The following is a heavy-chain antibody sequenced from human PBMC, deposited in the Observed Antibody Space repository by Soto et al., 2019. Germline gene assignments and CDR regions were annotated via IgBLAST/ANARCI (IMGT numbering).Heavy chain of an antibody. V-gene: IGHV1-69*06. J-gene: IGHJ6*02. Sequence: QPQLVQSGAELKKPGSSVKVSCKASGGTFSSKAISWVRQAPGQGLEWLGGIIPIYDTSNYAEKFQGRVTISADTSTSTAYIELRSLRSEDTAVYYCARGAVMSVIPPRYTTDVWGQGTTVTVSS. D-gene: IGHD2-8*02. CDR1: GGTFSSKA. CDR2: IIPIYDTS. CDR3: ARGAVMSVIPPRYTTDV.